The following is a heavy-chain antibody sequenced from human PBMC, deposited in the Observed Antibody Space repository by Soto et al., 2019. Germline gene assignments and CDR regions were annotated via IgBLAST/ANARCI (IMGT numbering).Heavy chain of an antibody. J-gene: IGHJ6*02. Sequence: SETLSLACTVSAGSISSGDYYWGWIRQPPGKGLEWIGYIYYSGSTYYNPSLKSRVTISVDTSKNKFSLKLSSVTAADTAVYYCARDRSGSYYGMDVWGQGTTVTVSS. CDR2: IYYSGST. CDR1: AGSISSGDYY. D-gene: IGHD1-26*01. V-gene: IGHV4-30-4*01. CDR3: ARDRSGSYYGMDV.